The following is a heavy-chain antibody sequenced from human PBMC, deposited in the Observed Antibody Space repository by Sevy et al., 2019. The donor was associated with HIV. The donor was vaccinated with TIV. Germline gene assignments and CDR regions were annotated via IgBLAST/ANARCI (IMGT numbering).Heavy chain of an antibody. CDR1: GFTVSSNY. CDR2: IYSDDST. J-gene: IGHJ4*02. Sequence: GGSLRLSCAASGFTVSSNYMSWVRQAPGKGLEWVSVIYSDDSTYYADSVKGRFTISRDNSKNTLYLQMNSLRAEDTAVYYCATGIAAAGYSFDYWGQGTLVTVSS. CDR3: ATGIAAAGYSFDY. D-gene: IGHD6-13*01. V-gene: IGHV3-53*01.